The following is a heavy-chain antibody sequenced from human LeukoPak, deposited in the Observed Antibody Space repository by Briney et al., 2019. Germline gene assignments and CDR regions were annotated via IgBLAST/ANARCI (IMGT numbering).Heavy chain of an antibody. CDR1: GGSISSYY. V-gene: IGHV4-4*07. CDR2: IYTSGST. J-gene: IGHJ4*02. Sequence: SETLSLTCTVSGGSISSYYWSWIRQPAGKGLEWIGRIYTSGSTNYNPSLKSRVTMSVGTSKNQFSLKLSAVTAADTAVYYWARGYDSSGYFDYWGQGTLVTVSS. CDR3: ARGYDSSGYFDY. D-gene: IGHD3-22*01.